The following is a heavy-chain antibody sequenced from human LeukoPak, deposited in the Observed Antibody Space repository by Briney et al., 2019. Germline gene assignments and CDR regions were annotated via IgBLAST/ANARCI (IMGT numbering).Heavy chain of an antibody. D-gene: IGHD3-22*01. J-gene: IGHJ5*02. CDR2: IYYSGSA. V-gene: IGHV4-31*03. CDR3: ARDRGYYDSSGPTGFDP. CDR1: GGSISSGGYY. Sequence: SETLSLTCTVSGGSISSGGYYWSWIRLHPGKGPEWIGYIYYSGSAYYNPSLKSRVTISVDTSKNQFSLKLSSVTAADTAVYYCARDRGYYDSSGPTGFDPWGQGTLVTVSS.